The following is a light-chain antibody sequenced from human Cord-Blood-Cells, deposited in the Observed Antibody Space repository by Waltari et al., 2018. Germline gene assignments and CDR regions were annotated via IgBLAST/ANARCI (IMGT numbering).Light chain of an antibody. CDR1: QSVSSN. CDR3: QQYNNWPWT. J-gene: IGKJ1*01. Sequence: VMPQSPATMPVSRGERATLSCRASQSVSSNLAWYQQKPGQAPRLLIYGASTRATGIPARFSGSGSGTEFTLTISSLQSEDFAVYYCQQYNNWPWTFGQGTKVEIK. V-gene: IGKV3-15*01. CDR2: GAS.